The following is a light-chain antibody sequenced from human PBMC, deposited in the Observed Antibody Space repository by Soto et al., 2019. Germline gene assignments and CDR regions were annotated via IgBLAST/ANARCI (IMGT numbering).Light chain of an antibody. CDR1: NTDIGGHKY. CDR2: EVS. V-gene: IGLV2-8*01. Sequence: QSVLTQPPSASGSPGQSVTISCTGTNTDIGGHKYVSWYQHHPGKAPKLIIYEVSERPSGVPDRFSGSKSGNAASLTVSGLQADDEAIYYCSSYTGTNNFVLFGGGTKLPVL. J-gene: IGLJ2*01. CDR3: SSYTGTNNFVL.